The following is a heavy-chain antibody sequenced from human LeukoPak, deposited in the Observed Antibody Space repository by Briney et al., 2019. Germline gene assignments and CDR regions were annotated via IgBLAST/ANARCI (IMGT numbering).Heavy chain of an antibody. Sequence: PGGSLRLSCAASGFTFSSYAMHWVRQAPGKGLEWVAVISYDGSNKYYADSVKGRFTISRDNSKNTLYLQMNSLRAEDTAVYYCASGEYLYYYYMDVWGKGTTVTVSS. D-gene: IGHD3-10*01. CDR2: ISYDGSNK. J-gene: IGHJ6*03. V-gene: IGHV3-30*04. CDR1: GFTFSSYA. CDR3: ASGEYLYYYYMDV.